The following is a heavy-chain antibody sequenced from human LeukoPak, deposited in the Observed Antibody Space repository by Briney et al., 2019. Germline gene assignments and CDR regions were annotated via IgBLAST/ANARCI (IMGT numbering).Heavy chain of an antibody. D-gene: IGHD6-19*01. V-gene: IGHV5-51*01. CDR1: GYRFTSYW. CDR2: IYPGDSDT. CDR3: ARAISYSSGWPGYFDY. Sequence: GVSLKISCKGSGYRFTSYWIGWVRLIPGKGLEWMGIIYPGDSDTRYSPSFQGQVTISVDKSISTAYLQWSSLKASDTAMYYCARAISYSSGWPGYFDYWGQGTLVTVSS. J-gene: IGHJ4*02.